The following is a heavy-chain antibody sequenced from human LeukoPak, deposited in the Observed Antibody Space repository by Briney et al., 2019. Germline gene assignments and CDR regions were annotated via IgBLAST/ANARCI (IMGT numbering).Heavy chain of an antibody. CDR3: AREETADDYYYYYMDV. J-gene: IGHJ6*03. CDR2: IYYSGST. CDR1: GGSISSSSYY. V-gene: IGHV4-39*07. D-gene: IGHD5-18*01. Sequence: SETLSLTCTVSGGSISSSSYYWGWIRQPPGKGLEWIGSIYYSGSTYYNPSLKSRVTISVDTSKNQFSLKLSSVTAADTAVYYCAREETADDYYYYYMDVWGKGTTVTVSS.